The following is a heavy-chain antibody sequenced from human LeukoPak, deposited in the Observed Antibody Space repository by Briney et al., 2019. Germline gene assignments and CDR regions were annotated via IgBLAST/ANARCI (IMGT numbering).Heavy chain of an antibody. CDR1: GGSISSGGYY. CDR3: ASVSPSLRAPSGGVFDY. CDR2: IYYSGST. Sequence: PSQTLYLTCTVSGGSISSGGYYWSWIRQHPGKGLEWIGYIYYSGSTYYNPSLKSRVTISVDTSQNQFSLKLSSVTAADTAVYYCASVSPSLRAPSGGVFDYWGQGTLVTVSS. J-gene: IGHJ4*02. D-gene: IGHD3-16*01. V-gene: IGHV4-31*03.